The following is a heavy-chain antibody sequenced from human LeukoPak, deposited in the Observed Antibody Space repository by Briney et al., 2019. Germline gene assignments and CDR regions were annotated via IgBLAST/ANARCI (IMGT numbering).Heavy chain of an antibody. J-gene: IGHJ4*02. D-gene: IGHD3-22*01. CDR2: IKQDGSEK. CDR3: ARFPGRNYYDSSGFDY. V-gene: IGHV3-7*01. Sequence: GGSLRLSCAASGFTFSSYWMSWVRQAPGKGLEWVAYIKQDGSEKHYVDSVKGRFTISRDNAKNSLYLQMNSLRAEDTAVYYCARFPGRNYYDSSGFDYWGQGTLVTVSS. CDR1: GFTFSSYW.